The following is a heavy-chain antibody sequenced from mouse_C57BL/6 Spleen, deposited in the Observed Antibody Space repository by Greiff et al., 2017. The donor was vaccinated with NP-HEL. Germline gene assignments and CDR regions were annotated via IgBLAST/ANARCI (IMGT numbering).Heavy chain of an antibody. Sequence: VQLQQSGPELVKPGASVKISCKASGYSFTSYYIHWVKQRPGQGLEWIGWIYPGSGNTKYNEKFKGKATLTADTSSSTAYMQLSSLTSEDSAVYYCARNYYYGSLDYWGQGTTLTVSS. CDR1: GYSFTSYY. CDR3: ARNYYYGSLDY. J-gene: IGHJ2*01. V-gene: IGHV1-66*01. D-gene: IGHD1-1*01. CDR2: IYPGSGNT.